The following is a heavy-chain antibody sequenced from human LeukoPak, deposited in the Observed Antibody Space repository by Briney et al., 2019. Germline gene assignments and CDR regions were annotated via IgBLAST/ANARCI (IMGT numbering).Heavy chain of an antibody. V-gene: IGHV4-39*07. Sequence: SETLSLTCTVSGGSISSSSYYWGWIRQPPGKGLEWTGSIYYSGITYYNPSLKSRVTMSVNTSKNQFSLKLSSVTAADTAVYYCARGLTMVRGAPPNWGQGTLVTVSS. D-gene: IGHD3-10*01. CDR3: ARGLTMVRGAPPN. J-gene: IGHJ4*02. CDR1: GGSISSSSYY. CDR2: IYYSGIT.